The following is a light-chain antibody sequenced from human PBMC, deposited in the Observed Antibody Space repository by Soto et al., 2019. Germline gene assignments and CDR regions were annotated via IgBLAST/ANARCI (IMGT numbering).Light chain of an antibody. CDR3: AAWDDSLNGYV. V-gene: IGLV1-44*01. CDR2: SNN. J-gene: IGLJ1*01. Sequence: QSVLPQPPSASGTPGPRVTISCSVSSSNIGSNTVNWYQQLPGTAPTLLIYSNNQRPSGVPDRFSGSKSGTSASLAISGLQSEDEADYYCAAWDDSLNGYVFGTGT. CDR1: SSNIGSNT.